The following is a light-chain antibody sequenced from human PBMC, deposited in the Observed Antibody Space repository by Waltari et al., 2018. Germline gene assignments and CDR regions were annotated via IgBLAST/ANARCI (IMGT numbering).Light chain of an antibody. CDR1: STDVAGYDP. J-gene: IGLJ3*02. Sequence: QSALTQPPSASGSPGQSITIPCPGISTDVAGYDPVFWYQQHPGKAPKLLIYEVTKRPSGVPDRFSGSKSDNTASLAVSGLQAEDEADYYCSSYAGGSSLMFGGGTKLTVL. CDR3: SSYAGGSSLM. CDR2: EVT. V-gene: IGLV2-8*01.